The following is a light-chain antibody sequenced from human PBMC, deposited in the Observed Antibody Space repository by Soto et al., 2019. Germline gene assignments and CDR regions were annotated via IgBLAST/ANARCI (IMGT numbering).Light chain of an antibody. V-gene: IGLV1-40*01. CDR1: SSNIGAGYD. J-gene: IGLJ2*01. CDR2: GNN. Sequence: QSVLTQPPSVSGAPGQRVTISCTGSSSNIGAGYDVHWYRHLPGTAPKLLIFGNNNRPSGVPDRFSGSKSGTSASLAITGLQAEDEADYYCQSSDTNLTYLGVFGGGNQLTVL. CDR3: QSSDTNLTYLGV.